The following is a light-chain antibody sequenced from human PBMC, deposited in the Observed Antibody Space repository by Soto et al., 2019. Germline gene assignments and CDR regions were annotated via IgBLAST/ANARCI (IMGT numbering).Light chain of an antibody. Sequence: DIQMTQSPSSLSASVGDRATITCRASQSINSYLNWYQQKPGKAPKLLIYAASSLQSGVPSRFSGSGSGTDFTLTISSLQPEDFATYYCLQSYRTPLTFGGGTKVDIK. CDR3: LQSYRTPLT. J-gene: IGKJ4*01. CDR1: QSINSY. CDR2: AAS. V-gene: IGKV1-39*01.